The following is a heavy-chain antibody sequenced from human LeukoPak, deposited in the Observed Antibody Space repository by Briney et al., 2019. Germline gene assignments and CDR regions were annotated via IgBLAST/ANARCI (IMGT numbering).Heavy chain of an antibody. J-gene: IGHJ5*02. CDR2: IIPILGIA. CDR3: ARDLGYSSGWWGFEP. Sequence: GSSVKVSCKASGGTFSNYALNWVRQAPGQGLEWMGRIIPILGIANYAQKFQGRVTITADKSTSTAYMELSSLRSDDTAVYYCARDLGYSSGWWGFEPWGQGTLVTVSS. CDR1: GGTFSNYA. V-gene: IGHV1-69*04. D-gene: IGHD6-19*01.